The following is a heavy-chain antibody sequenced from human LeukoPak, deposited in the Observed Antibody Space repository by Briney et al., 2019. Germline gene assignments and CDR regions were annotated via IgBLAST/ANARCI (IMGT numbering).Heavy chain of an antibody. D-gene: IGHD2-2*01. CDR2: IYYSGST. V-gene: IGHV4-30-4*08. CDR1: GGSISSGDYY. Sequence: SETLSLTCTVSGGSISSGDYYWSWIRQPPGKGLEWIGYIYYSGSTYYNPSLKSRVTISVDTFKNQFSLKLSSVTAADTAVYDCARGVPAALYYYYYYYIDVWGKGTTVTVSS. CDR3: ARGVPAALYYYYYYYIDV. J-gene: IGHJ6*03.